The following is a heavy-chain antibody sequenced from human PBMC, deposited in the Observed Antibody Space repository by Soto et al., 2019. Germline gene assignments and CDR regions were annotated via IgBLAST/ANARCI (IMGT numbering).Heavy chain of an antibody. CDR2: ISYDGSNK. V-gene: IGHV3-30*03. CDR3: ATEVYSGAGSGF. D-gene: IGHD6-19*01. CDR1: GFTFSSYG. Sequence: QVQLVESGGGVVQPGRSLRLSCAASGFTFSSYGMHWVRQAPGKGLEWVAVISYDGSNKYYADSVKGRFTISRDNSKNTLYRQMNGRRGEDPAVYSCATEVYSGAGSGFGGQGKMVTASS. J-gene: IGHJ3*01.